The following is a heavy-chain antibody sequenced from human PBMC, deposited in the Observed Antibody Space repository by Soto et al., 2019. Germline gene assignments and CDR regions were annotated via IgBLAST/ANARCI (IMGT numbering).Heavy chain of an antibody. V-gene: IGHV3-23*01. CDR1: GFTFSSYA. CDR3: AKDGRITIFGVVITGGTDV. Sequence: TGGSLRLSCAASGFTFSSYAMSWVRQAPGKGLEWVSAISGSGGSTYYADSVKGRFTISRDNSKNTLYLQMNSLRAEDTAVYYCAKDGRITIFGVVITGGTDVWGQGTTVTVSS. CDR2: ISGSGGST. D-gene: IGHD3-3*01. J-gene: IGHJ6*02.